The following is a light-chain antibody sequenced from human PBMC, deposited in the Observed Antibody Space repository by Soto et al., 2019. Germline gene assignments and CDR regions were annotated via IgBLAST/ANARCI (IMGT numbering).Light chain of an antibody. J-gene: IGKJ2*01. V-gene: IGKV2-28*01. Sequence: DIVMTQSPLSLPVTPGEPASISCRSSQSLLHSNGYNYLDWYLQKPGQSPQLLIYLGSNRASGVPDRFSGSGSGTDFTPKISRVEAEDVGVYYCMQALQTPPSTFGQGTKLEIK. CDR3: MQALQTPPST. CDR2: LGS. CDR1: QSLLHSNGYNY.